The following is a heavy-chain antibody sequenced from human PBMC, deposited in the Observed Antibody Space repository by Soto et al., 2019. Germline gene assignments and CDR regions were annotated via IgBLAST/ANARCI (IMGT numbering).Heavy chain of an antibody. CDR2: IYFNGNT. CDR3: ASVTFGGVVLAH. Sequence: SETLSLTCTVSAASFSKYYWSWIRQPPGKGLEWIGYIYFNGNTNYNPSLKRRVTISIDTPKKQISLNLTSVTDADTAVYYCASVTFGGVVLAHWGQGTLVTVS. CDR1: AASFSKYY. D-gene: IGHD3-16*01. J-gene: IGHJ4*02. V-gene: IGHV4-59*01.